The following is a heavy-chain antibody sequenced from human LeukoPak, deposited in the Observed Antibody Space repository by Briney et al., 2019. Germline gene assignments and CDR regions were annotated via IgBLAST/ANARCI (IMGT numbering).Heavy chain of an antibody. CDR3: ARYCSGGSCYSGPYYYYYMDV. V-gene: IGHV1-18*01. J-gene: IGHJ6*03. CDR2: ISAYNGNT. D-gene: IGHD2-15*01. CDR1: GYTFTSYG. Sequence: ASVKVSCKASGYTFTSYGISWVRQAPGQGLEWMGWISAYNGNTNYAQKLQGRVTMTTDTSTSTAYMELRSLRSDDTAVYYCARYCSGGSCYSGPYYYYYMDVWGKGTTVTVSS.